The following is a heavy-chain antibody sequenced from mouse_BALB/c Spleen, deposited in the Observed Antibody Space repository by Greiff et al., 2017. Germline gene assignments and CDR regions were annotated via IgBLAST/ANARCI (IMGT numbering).Heavy chain of an antibody. CDR1: GFTFTDYC. J-gene: IGHJ3*01. CDR2: ISDGGSYT. V-gene: IGHV5-4*02. D-gene: IGHD2-1*01. CDR3: ARGGNYEAWFAY. Sequence: EVQVVESGAGLVKPGGSLKLSCAASGFTFTDYCLYWVRQTPEKRLEWVGTISDGGSYTYYPDSVKGRFTISRDTAKNNLYLQMSSLRSEDTAMYYCARGGNYEAWFAYWGQGTLVTVSA.